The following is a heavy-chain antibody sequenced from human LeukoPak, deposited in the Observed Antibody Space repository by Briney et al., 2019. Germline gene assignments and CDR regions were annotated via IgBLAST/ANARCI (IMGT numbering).Heavy chain of an antibody. J-gene: IGHJ4*02. CDR2: IKQDGSEK. D-gene: IGHD3-10*01. CDR3: ARPPPITMVRGVPDY. CDR1: GFTVSSNY. V-gene: IGHV3-7*01. Sequence: GGSLRLSCAASGFTVSSNYMSWVRQAPGKGLEWVANIKQDGSEKYYVDSVKGRFTISRDNAKNSLYLQMNSLRAEDTAVYYCARPPPITMVRGVPDYWGQGTLVTVSS.